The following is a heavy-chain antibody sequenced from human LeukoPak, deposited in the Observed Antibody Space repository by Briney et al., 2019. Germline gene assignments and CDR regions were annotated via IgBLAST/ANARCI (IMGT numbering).Heavy chain of an antibody. D-gene: IGHD6-13*01. Sequence: GGSLRLSCEASGFIFSSYEMNWVRQAPGRGREWVSYISSSGGTIFHADSVKGRFTISRDNAKNSVFLQISSLRVEDTAIYDCARASFSSSWSYFFDYWGQGTLVTVSS. J-gene: IGHJ4*02. V-gene: IGHV3-48*03. CDR2: ISSSGGTI. CDR3: ARASFSSSWSYFFDY. CDR1: GFIFSSYE.